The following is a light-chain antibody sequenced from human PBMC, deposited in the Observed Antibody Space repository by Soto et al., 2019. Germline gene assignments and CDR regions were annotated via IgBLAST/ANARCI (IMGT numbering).Light chain of an antibody. V-gene: IGLV2-8*01. CDR1: SSDVGGYNY. CDR3: SSYAGSEVV. J-gene: IGLJ2*01. CDR2: EVS. Sequence: QSALTQPPSASGSPGQSVTISCTGTSSDVGGYNYVSWYQQHPGKAPKLMIYEVSKRPAGVPDRFSGSKSGNTASLTVSGLQAEDEADYYGSSYAGSEVVFGGGTKLTVL.